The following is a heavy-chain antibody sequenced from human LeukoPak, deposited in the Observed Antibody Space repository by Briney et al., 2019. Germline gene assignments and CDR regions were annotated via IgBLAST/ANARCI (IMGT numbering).Heavy chain of an antibody. D-gene: IGHD3-16*01. J-gene: IGHJ4*02. CDR3: VDLGHRD. V-gene: IGHV3-7*01. CDR2: IHDDVSAQ. CDR1: GFTFCSSW. Sequence: GGSLRLSCVASGFTFCSSWMTWVRQSPGKGLEWVASIHDDVSAQYYLDSVKGRFTISRDNAKNSLFLQMNNLRVEDTAVYFCVDLGHRDCGQGTQVTVSS.